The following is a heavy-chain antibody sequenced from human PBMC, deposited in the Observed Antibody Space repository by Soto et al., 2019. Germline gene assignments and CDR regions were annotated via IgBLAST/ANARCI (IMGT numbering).Heavy chain of an antibody. CDR1: GYTFTSYG. D-gene: IGHD6-13*01. Sequence: QVQLVQSGAEVKKPGASVKVSCKASGYTFTSYGISWVRQAPGQGLEWMGWISAYNGNTNYAQKLQGRVTMTTDTYTSTAYMELRSLRSDDTAVYYCARQISSSWPGTFWDYYGMDVWGQGTTVTVSS. CDR2: ISAYNGNT. CDR3: ARQISSSWPGTFWDYYGMDV. J-gene: IGHJ6*02. V-gene: IGHV1-18*01.